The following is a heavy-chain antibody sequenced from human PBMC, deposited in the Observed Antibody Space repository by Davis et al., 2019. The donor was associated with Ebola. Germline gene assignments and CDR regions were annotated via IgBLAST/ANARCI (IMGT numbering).Heavy chain of an antibody. D-gene: IGHD3-16*01. CDR1: GYSFTSYL. Sequence: GESLKISCKGSGYSFTSYLIGWVRQMPGKGLEWMGIIYPGDSDTRYSPSFQGQVTISADKSISTAYLQWSSLKASDTAMYYCARLRGYYDYIWGSSHDYWGQGTLVTVSS. CDR2: IYPGDSDT. J-gene: IGHJ4*02. CDR3: ARLRGYYDYIWGSSHDY. V-gene: IGHV5-51*01.